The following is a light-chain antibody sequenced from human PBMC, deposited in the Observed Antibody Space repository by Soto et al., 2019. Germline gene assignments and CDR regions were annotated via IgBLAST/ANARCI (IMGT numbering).Light chain of an antibody. CDR1: QSITTY. J-gene: IGKJ2*01. Sequence: DIQMTQSPPSLSASVGDRVTITCRASQSITTYLNWYQQKPEKAPELLIYGASSLQSGVPSRFSGSGSGADFTVTNSSLHPEHFGMFYCQSSYSNRHSFGQGTKLEIK. CDR2: GAS. V-gene: IGKV1-39*01. CDR3: QSSYSNRHS.